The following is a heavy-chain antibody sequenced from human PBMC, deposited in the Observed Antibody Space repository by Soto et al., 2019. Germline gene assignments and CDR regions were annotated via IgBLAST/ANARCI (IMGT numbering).Heavy chain of an antibody. J-gene: IGHJ4*02. D-gene: IGHD5-12*01. CDR3: ARLQRRDGYNFDY. Sequence: SVKVSCKASGGTFSSYTISWVRQAPGQGLEWMGRIIPILGIANYAQKFQGRVTITADKSTSTAYMELSNLRSEDTAVYYCARLQRRDGYNFDYWGQGTLVTVSS. CDR1: GGTFSSYT. CDR2: IIPILGIA. V-gene: IGHV1-69*02.